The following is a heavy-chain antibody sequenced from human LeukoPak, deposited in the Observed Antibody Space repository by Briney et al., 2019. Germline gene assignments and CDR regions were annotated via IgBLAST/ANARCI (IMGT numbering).Heavy chain of an antibody. CDR3: ARARHLAGYRNTWYDY. Sequence: SVKVSCKASGGTFSSYAISWVRQAPGQGLEWMGGIIPIFGTANYAQKFQGRVTITADESTSTAYMELSSLRSEDTAVYYCARARHLAGYRNTWYDYWGQGTLVTVSS. J-gene: IGHJ4*02. D-gene: IGHD6-13*01. CDR1: GGTFSSYA. V-gene: IGHV1-69*13. CDR2: IIPIFGTA.